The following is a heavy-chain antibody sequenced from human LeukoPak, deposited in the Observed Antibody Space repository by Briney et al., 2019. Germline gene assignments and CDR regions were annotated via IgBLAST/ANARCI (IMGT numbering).Heavy chain of an antibody. CDR2: LSYDGSNT. V-gene: IGHV3-30*04. CDR3: ARDTSSYYYGSGSFDY. Sequence: GGSLRLSCAASGFMFSSYAMHWVRQAPGKGLEWVAVLSYDGSNTYYRDSVRGRFTISRDNSKNTLYLQMDSLRAEDTAVYYCARDTSSYYYGSGSFDYWGQGTLVTVSS. CDR1: GFMFSSYA. D-gene: IGHD3-10*01. J-gene: IGHJ4*02.